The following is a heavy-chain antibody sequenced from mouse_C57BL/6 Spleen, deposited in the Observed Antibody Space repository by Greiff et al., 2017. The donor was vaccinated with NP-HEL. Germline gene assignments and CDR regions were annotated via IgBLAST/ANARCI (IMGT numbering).Heavy chain of an antibody. CDR3: TTHYYGSSSFDY. CDR2: IDPENGDT. CDR1: GFNIKDDY. Sequence: VQLKQSGAELVRPGASVKLSCTASGFNIKDDYMHWVKQRPEQGLEWIGWIDPENGDTEYASKFQGKATITADTSSNTAYLQLSSLTSEDTAVYYCTTHYYGSSSFDYWGQGTTLTVSS. J-gene: IGHJ2*01. V-gene: IGHV14-4*01. D-gene: IGHD1-1*01.